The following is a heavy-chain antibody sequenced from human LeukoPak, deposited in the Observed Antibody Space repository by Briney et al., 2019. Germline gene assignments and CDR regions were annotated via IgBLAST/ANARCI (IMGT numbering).Heavy chain of an antibody. CDR3: AKDLWYMYYDILTGHAFDI. V-gene: IGHV3-48*03. CDR1: GFTFSSYE. J-gene: IGHJ3*02. CDR2: ISSSGSTI. Sequence: PGGSLRLSCAASGFTFSSYEMNWVRQAPGKGLEWVSYISSSGSTIYHADSVKGRFTISRDNAKNSLYLQMNSLRAEDTALYYCAKDLWYMYYDILTGHAFDIWGQGTMVTVSS. D-gene: IGHD3-9*01.